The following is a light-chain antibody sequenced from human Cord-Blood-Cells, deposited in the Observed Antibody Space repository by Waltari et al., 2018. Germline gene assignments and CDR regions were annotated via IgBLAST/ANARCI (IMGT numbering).Light chain of an antibody. CDR1: NIGSKS. V-gene: IGLV3-21*04. CDR3: QVLDSSSDHVV. J-gene: IGLJ2*01. CDR2: YDS. Sequence: SYVLTQPPSVSVAPGKTARITCGGNNIGSKSVHWYQQKPGQAPVLVIYYDSDRPSGIPERFSGSNSGNTATLTISRVEAGDEADYYCQVLDSSSDHVVFGGGTKLTVL.